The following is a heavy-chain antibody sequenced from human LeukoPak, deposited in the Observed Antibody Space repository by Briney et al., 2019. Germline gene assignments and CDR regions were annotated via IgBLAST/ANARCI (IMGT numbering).Heavy chain of an antibody. Sequence: SVKVSCKASGGTFSSYAISWVRQAPGQGLEWMGGIIPIFGTANYAQKFQGRVTITADESTSTAYMELSSLRSEDTAVYYCARGLTPYSSGWYAFDYWGQGTLVTVSS. V-gene: IGHV1-69*01. CDR1: GGTFSSYA. CDR3: ARGLTPYSSGWYAFDY. CDR2: IIPIFGTA. D-gene: IGHD6-19*01. J-gene: IGHJ4*02.